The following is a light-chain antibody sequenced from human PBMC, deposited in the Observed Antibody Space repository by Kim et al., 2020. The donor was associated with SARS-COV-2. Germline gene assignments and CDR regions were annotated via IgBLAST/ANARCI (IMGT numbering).Light chain of an antibody. CDR2: RNN. CDR1: SNNVGNQG. V-gene: IGLV10-54*01. Sequence: LTQPPSVSKGLRQTATLTCTGNSNNVGNQGAAWLQQHQGHPPKLLSYRNNNRPSGISERFSASRSGDTASLTITGFQPEDEADYYCSAWDSSLSAWVFGGGTQLTVL. J-gene: IGLJ2*01. CDR3: SAWDSSLSAWV.